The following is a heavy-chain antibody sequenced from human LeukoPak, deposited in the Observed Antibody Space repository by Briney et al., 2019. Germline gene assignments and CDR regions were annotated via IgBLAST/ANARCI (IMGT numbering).Heavy chain of an antibody. CDR1: GGSISSSNW. D-gene: IGHD5-18*01. CDR2: IYHSGST. J-gene: IGHJ5*02. V-gene: IGHV4-4*02. CDR3: ARRSGYSYGTGGWFDP. Sequence: SETLSLTCAVSGGSISSSNWWSWVRQPPGKGLEWIGEIYHSGSTNYNPSLKSRVTISVDKSKNQFSLKLSSVTAADTAVYYCARRSGYSYGTGGWFDPWGQGTLVTVSS.